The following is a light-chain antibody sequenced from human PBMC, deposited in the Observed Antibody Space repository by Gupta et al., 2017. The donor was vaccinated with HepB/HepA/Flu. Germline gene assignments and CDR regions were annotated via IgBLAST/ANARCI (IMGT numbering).Light chain of an antibody. CDR2: DAS. CDR1: QSISSW. V-gene: IGKV1-5*01. Sequence: QLPQSPSSLSASVGDRVTITCRARQSISSWLAWYQQKPEKAPKLLIYDASSLESGVPSRFSGSGSGTEFTLTVSSLQPDDFATYYCQQDNNYMYTFGEGTKLEIK. J-gene: IGKJ2*01. CDR3: QQDNNYMYT.